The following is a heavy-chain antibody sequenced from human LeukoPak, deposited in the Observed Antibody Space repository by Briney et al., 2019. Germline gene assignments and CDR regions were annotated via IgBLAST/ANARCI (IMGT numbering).Heavy chain of an antibody. D-gene: IGHD3-22*01. CDR3: ARDHHRRLYDSQARDTFDI. CDR1: GFTFSSYW. V-gene: IGHV3-7*01. Sequence: PGGSLRLSCAASGFTFSSYWMSWVRQAPGKGLEWVANIKQDGSEKYYVDSVKGRFTISRDNAKSSLYLQMNSLRAEDTAVYYCARDHHRRLYDSQARDTFDIWGQGTMVTVSS. CDR2: IKQDGSEK. J-gene: IGHJ3*02.